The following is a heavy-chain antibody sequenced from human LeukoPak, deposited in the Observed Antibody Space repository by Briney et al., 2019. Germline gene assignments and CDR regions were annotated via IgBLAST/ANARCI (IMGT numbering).Heavy chain of an antibody. J-gene: IGHJ6*02. Sequence: GGSLRLSCAASGFTFSSYSMHWVRQAPGKGLEWVAVIWYDGSNKYYADSVKGRFTISRDNSKNTLYLQMNSLRAEDTAVYYCARGLRYCSSTSCYHYYYGMDVWGQGTTVTVS. CDR2: IWYDGSNK. D-gene: IGHD2-2*01. CDR3: ARGLRYCSSTSCYHYYYGMDV. V-gene: IGHV3-33*01. CDR1: GFTFSSYS.